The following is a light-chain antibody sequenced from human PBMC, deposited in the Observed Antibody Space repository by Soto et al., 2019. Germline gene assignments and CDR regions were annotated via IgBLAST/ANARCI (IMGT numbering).Light chain of an antibody. J-gene: IGLJ3*02. CDR3: VLYMGSGISV. V-gene: IGLV8-61*01. CDR2: NTN. CDR1: SGSVSTSYY. Sequence: QAVVTQEPSFSVSPGGTVTLTCGLRSGSVSTSYYPSWYQQTPGQALRTLIYNTNTRSSGVPDRFSGSILGNTAALTITGAQADDESDYYCVLYMGSGISVFGGGTKLTVL.